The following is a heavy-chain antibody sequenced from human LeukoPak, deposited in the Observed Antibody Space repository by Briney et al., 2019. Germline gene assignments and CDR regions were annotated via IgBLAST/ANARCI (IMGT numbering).Heavy chain of an antibody. Sequence: GGSLRLSCAASGFTFSNAWMSWVRQAPGKGLEWVSIIYSGGSTYYADSVKGRFTISRDSSNNTLFLQMTNLRAEDSGLYYCATDVRSSPLGFWGHGTLVTVSS. V-gene: IGHV3-66*01. J-gene: IGHJ4*01. CDR3: ATDVRSSPLGF. D-gene: IGHD6-19*01. CDR2: IYSGGST. CDR1: GFTFSNAW.